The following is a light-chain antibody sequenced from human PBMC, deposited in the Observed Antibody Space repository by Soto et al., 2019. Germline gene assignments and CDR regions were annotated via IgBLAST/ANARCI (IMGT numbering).Light chain of an antibody. V-gene: IGLV2-14*01. CDR3: SSYTGSTTLTV. CDR2: DVT. J-gene: IGLJ2*01. CDR1: SSDVGGYNY. Sequence: QSALTQPASVSGSPGQSITISCTGTSSDVGGYNYVSWYQQHPDKAPKLMIYDVTDRPSGVSNRFSGSKSGNTASLTISGLQADDEADYYCSSYTGSTTLTVFGGGTKLTVL.